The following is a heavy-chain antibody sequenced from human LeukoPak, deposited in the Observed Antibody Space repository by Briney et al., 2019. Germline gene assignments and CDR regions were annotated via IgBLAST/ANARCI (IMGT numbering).Heavy chain of an antibody. CDR3: ARDPSRITMIVDDLDY. J-gene: IGHJ4*02. Sequence: PGGSLRLSCAASGFTFSSYSMNWVRQAPGKGLEWVSSISSSSSYIYYADSVKGRFTISRDNAKNSLYLQMNSLRAEDTAVYYCARDPSRITMIVDDLDYWGQGTLVTVSS. CDR2: ISSSSSYI. D-gene: IGHD3-22*01. CDR1: GFTFSSYS. V-gene: IGHV3-21*01.